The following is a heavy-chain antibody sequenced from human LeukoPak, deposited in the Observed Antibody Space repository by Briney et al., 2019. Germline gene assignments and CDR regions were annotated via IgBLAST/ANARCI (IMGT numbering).Heavy chain of an antibody. CDR3: ATIYGDFSDFDS. V-gene: IGHV4-34*01. CDR2: VTHDGRI. CDR1: GGSFSGSY. D-gene: IGHD4-17*01. Sequence: SETLSLTCAVYGGSFSGSYWNWIRQPPGKGLQWIGEVTHDGRINYNPSLRGRVTISVDTSMNQFSLRLTSVTAAYPAVYYCATIYGDFSDFDSWAQGTLVTVSS. J-gene: IGHJ4*02.